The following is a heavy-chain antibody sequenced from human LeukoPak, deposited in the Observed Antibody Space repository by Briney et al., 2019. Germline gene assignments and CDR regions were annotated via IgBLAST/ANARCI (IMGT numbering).Heavy chain of an antibody. CDR1: GGTFSSYA. J-gene: IGHJ4*02. CDR2: IIPIFGTA. Sequence: GASVKVSCKASGGTFSSYAISWVRQAPGQGLEWMGGIIPIFGTANYAQKFQGRVTITADESTSTAYMELSSLRSEDTAVYYCARGIYGGNSPLVDYWGQGTLVTVSS. CDR3: ARGIYGGNSPLVDY. D-gene: IGHD4-23*01. V-gene: IGHV1-69*13.